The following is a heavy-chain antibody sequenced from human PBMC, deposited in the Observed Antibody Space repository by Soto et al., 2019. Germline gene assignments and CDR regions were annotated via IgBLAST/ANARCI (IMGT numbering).Heavy chain of an antibody. CDR3: ARGRVRGVTDY. CDR1: GGSISSGGYS. V-gene: IGHV4-30-2*01. CDR2: IYHSGST. Sequence: QLQLQESGSGLVKPSQTLSLTCAVSGGSISSGGYSWSWIRQPPGKGLEWIGYIYHSGSTYYNPSLKSXXTXSXGRSKNQFSLKLSSVTAADTAVYYCARGRVRGVTDYWGQGTLVTVSS. J-gene: IGHJ4*02. D-gene: IGHD3-10*01.